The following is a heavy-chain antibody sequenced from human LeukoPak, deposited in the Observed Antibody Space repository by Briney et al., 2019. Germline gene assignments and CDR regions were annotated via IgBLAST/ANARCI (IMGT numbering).Heavy chain of an antibody. CDR1: GGSISSSH. J-gene: IGHJ6*03. D-gene: IGHD4-23*01. V-gene: IGHV4-4*09. Sequence: SETLSLTCTVSGGSISSSHWSWIRQPPGKGLEWIGNIHTSGGTNYSPSLKSRVTISADTSRNQFSLKLSFVTAADTAVYYCARGTSTVVTPNYYYYYCMDVWGKGTTVTVSS. CDR3: ARGTSTVVTPNYYYYYCMDV. CDR2: IHTSGGT.